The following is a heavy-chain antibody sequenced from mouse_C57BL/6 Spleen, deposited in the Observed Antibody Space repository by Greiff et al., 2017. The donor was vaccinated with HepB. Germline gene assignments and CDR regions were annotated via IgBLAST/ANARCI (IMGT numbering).Heavy chain of an antibody. Sequence: QVQLQQSGAELARPGASVKLSCKASGYTFTSYGISWVKQSTGQGLEWIGEIYPRSGNTYYNEKFKGKATLTADKSSSTAYMELRSLTSEDSAVYFCARSPLLRYFDVWGTGTTVTVSS. CDR3: ARSPLLRYFDV. V-gene: IGHV1-81*01. J-gene: IGHJ1*03. CDR2: IYPRSGNT. D-gene: IGHD1-1*01. CDR1: GYTFTSYG.